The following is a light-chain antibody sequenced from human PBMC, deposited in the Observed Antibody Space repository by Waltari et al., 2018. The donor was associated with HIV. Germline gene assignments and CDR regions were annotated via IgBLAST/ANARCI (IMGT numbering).Light chain of an antibody. CDR2: RNN. V-gene: IGLV1-47*01. Sequence: QSVLPQPPSASGPPRQRVTICCSETRTNIGSNTGYWYPQLPGTAPKLLFYRNNQRPSGVPDRFSGSKSGTSASLAISGLRSEDEADYYCATWDDSLNVVFGGGTKLTVL. CDR1: RTNIGSNT. J-gene: IGLJ3*02. CDR3: ATWDDSLNVV.